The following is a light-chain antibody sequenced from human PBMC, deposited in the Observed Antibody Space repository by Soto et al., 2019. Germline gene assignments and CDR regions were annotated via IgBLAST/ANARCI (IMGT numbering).Light chain of an antibody. V-gene: IGKV4-1*01. Sequence: DIVMTQSPDSLAVSLGERATLNCKSSQSVLYSSNNKSYLAWYQQKAGQPPKLLIYWASTRESGVPERFSGSGFGTDFTLSISSLQAADVAIYYCQQYYSTPWTFGQGTKAEIK. CDR1: QSVLYSSNNKSY. CDR2: WAS. CDR3: QQYYSTPWT. J-gene: IGKJ1*01.